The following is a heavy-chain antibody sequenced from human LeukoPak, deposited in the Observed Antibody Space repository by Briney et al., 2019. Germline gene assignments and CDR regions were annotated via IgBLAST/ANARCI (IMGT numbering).Heavy chain of an antibody. CDR1: GFTFSSYA. V-gene: IGHV3-15*01. CDR3: TTDSPVPLLWFGEPGDWFDP. Sequence: GGSLRLSCAASGFTFSSYAMSWVRQAPGKGLEWVGRIKSKTDGGTTDYAAPVKGRFTISRDDSKNTLYLQMNSLKTEDTAVYYCTTDSPVPLLWFGEPGDWFDPWGQGTLVTVSS. D-gene: IGHD3-10*01. CDR2: IKSKTDGGTT. J-gene: IGHJ5*02.